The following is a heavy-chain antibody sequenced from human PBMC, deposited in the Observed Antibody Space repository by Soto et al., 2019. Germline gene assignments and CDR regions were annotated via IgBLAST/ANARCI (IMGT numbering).Heavy chain of an antibody. CDR1: GFPFSSYA. V-gene: IGHV3-23*01. CDR3: EIKGGSSWSGYVIEF. D-gene: IGHD3-3*01. Sequence: GVSLILSCASSGFPFSSYAMRWVRQAPGTGLEWVSAISGSGGSTYYADSVKGRFTISRDNSKNTLYLQMNSLRAEETAVYYWEIKGGSSWSGYVIEFWGQVTTV. J-gene: IGHJ6*01. CDR2: ISGSGGST.